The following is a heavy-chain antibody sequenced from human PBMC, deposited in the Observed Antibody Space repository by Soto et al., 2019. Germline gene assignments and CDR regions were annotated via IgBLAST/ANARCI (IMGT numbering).Heavy chain of an antibody. CDR2: IYHSGST. V-gene: IGHV4-30-2*01. J-gene: IGHJ5*02. CDR1: GGSISSGGYS. D-gene: IGHD2-15*01. CDR3: ARAWARSKLLNWFDP. Sequence: PSETLSLTCAVSGGSISSGGYSWSWIRQPPGKGLEWIGYIYHSGSTYYNPSLKSRVTISVDRSKNQFSLKLSSVTAADTAVYYCARAWARSKLLNWFDPWGQGTLVTVSS.